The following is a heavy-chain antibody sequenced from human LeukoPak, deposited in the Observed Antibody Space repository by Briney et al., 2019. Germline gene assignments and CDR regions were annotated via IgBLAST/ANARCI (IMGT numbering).Heavy chain of an antibody. CDR2: IYYRGST. V-gene: IGHV4-59*01. J-gene: IGHJ4*02. CDR1: GGSISSYY. CDR3: ARSINWGRLHFDY. Sequence: SETLSLTCTVSGGSISSYYWSWIRQPPGKGLEWIGYIYYRGSTNYTPSLKSRVTISVDTSKNQFSLKLSSVTAADTAVYYCARSINWGRLHFDYWGQGTLVTVSS. D-gene: IGHD7-27*01.